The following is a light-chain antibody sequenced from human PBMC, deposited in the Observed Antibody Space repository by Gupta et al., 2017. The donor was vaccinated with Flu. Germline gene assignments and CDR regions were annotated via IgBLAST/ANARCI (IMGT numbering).Light chain of an antibody. Sequence: EVVMTPSPDTLSVSPGERATLSCRASQDINSDLAWYQQKPGQAPRLLIHGASTRATGIPARFSGSGFGTEYTLTISSLQAEDFAIYYCQQYNRCPPYTFGPGTTVEIK. CDR1: QDINSD. CDR2: GAS. CDR3: QQYNRCPPYT. V-gene: IGKV3-15*01. J-gene: IGKJ3*01.